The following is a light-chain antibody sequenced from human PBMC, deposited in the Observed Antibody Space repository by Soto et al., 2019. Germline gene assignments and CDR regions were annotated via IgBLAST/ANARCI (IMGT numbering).Light chain of an antibody. J-gene: IGKJ1*01. V-gene: IGKV3-20*01. CDR3: QQYGSSPPRT. Sequence: EALLTQSAVTLSLSPGEGASLSCRASQSFRGLLAWYQQKPGQAPRLLIYDASNRATGIPDRFSGSGSGTDFTLTISRLEPEDFAVYYCQQYGSSPPRTSGQGTKVDIK. CDR2: DAS. CDR1: QSFRGL.